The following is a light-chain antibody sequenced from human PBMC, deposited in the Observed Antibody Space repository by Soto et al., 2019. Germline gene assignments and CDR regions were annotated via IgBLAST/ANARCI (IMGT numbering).Light chain of an antibody. CDR2: EVS. CDR3: YSYAGGSTFV. Sequence: QSALTQPASVSGSPGQSITISCTGASSNIGSYNLVSWYQQHPGKAPKLIIYEVSQRPSGVSNRFSGSKSGNTASLTISGLQAEDEADYYCYSYAGGSTFVFGTGTQLTVL. J-gene: IGLJ1*01. CDR1: SSNIGSYNL. V-gene: IGLV2-23*02.